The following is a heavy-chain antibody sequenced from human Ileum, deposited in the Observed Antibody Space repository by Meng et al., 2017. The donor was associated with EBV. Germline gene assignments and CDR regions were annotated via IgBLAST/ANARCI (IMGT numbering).Heavy chain of an antibody. Sequence: QLQLQESGPGLGKPSEXLSHTCTVSGGSITSTDYYWGWIRQPPGKGLEWIGNIHYTDSTSYNPSLKRRVTISADTSKNQFSLKMTSVTAADTAIYYCARGEDYTWDVWGQGILVTVSS. CDR2: IHYTDST. CDR3: ARGEDYTWDV. V-gene: IGHV4-39*07. D-gene: IGHD3-16*01. CDR1: GGSITSTDYY. J-gene: IGHJ4*02.